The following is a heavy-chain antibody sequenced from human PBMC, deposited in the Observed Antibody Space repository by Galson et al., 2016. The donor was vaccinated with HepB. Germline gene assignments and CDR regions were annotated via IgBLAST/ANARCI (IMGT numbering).Heavy chain of an antibody. D-gene: IGHD2/OR15-2a*01. CDR1: EDSFGDYM. V-gene: IGHV3-43*01. CDR2: ITWNGDAT. Sequence: SLRLSCAGSEDSFGDYMMHWVRQAPGKGLEWVSLITWNGDATYYADSVKGRFTISRDNSKNSLYLQMTSLKTGATALYFCAKECNWNCGLDVSGRGTTVTVSS. CDR3: AKECNWNCGLDV. J-gene: IGHJ6*02.